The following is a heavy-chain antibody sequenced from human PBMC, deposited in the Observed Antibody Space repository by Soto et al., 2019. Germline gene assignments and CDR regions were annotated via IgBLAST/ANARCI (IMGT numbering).Heavy chain of an antibody. V-gene: IGHV3-23*01. D-gene: IGHD6-19*01. J-gene: IGHJ4*02. CDR2: ISGSGGSK. CDR1: GFTFSSYA. CDR3: ASTSSGWYLGVDY. Sequence: EVQLLESGGGLVQPGGSLRLSCAASGFTFSSYAMSWVRQAPGKGLEWVSAISGSGGSKYYADSVKGRFTISRDNSKNKLYLQMTSERAEDTAVCYFASTSSGWYLGVDYWGRGTLVAV.